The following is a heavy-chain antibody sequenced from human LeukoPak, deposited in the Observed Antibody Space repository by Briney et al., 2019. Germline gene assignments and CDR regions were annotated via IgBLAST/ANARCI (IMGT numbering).Heavy chain of an antibody. V-gene: IGHV3-48*01. Sequence: GGSLRLSCTASGFPFIEYSTNWVRQAPGKGLEWISYIGIDSGNTKYADSVRGRFTISADKAKNSLYLQMNSLRVEDTAVYYCARDHNYAFDNWGQGTLVSVSS. CDR1: GFPFIEYS. CDR3: ARDHNYAFDN. CDR2: IGIDSGNT. J-gene: IGHJ4*02. D-gene: IGHD1-1*01.